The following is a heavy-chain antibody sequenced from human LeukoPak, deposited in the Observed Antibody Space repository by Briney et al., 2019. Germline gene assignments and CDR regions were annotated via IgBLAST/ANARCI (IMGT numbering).Heavy chain of an antibody. D-gene: IGHD2-2*02. V-gene: IGHV1-69*13. J-gene: IGHJ4*02. CDR3: ARSRCSSTSCYNVPVDY. CDR1: GGTFSSYA. Sequence: GASVKVSCKASGGTFSSYAISWVRQAPGQGLEWMGGIIPIFGTANYAQKFQGRVTITADESTSTAYMELSSLRSEDTAVYYCARSRCSSTSCYNVPVDYRGQGTLVTVSS. CDR2: IIPIFGTA.